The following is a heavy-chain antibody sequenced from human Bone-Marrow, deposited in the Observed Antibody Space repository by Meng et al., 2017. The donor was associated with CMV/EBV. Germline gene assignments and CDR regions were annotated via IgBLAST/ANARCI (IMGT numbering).Heavy chain of an antibody. J-gene: IGHJ4*02. CDR3: ARTPEYCSSTSCYMDY. D-gene: IGHD2-2*02. Sequence: SETLSLTCTVSGGSIGHHYWSWIRQPPGKGLEWIGYTFYSGSTKYNPSLTSRVTISVDTSKNQFSLKLSSVTAADTAVYYCARTPEYCSSTSCYMDYWGKGTLVTVSS. V-gene: IGHV4-59*11. CDR2: TFYSGST. CDR1: GGSIGHHY.